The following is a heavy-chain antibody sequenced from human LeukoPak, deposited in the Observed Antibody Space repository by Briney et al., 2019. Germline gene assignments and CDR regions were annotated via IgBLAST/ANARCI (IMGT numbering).Heavy chain of an antibody. CDR1: GGSFSGYY. Sequence: PSETLSLTCAVYGGSFSGYYWSWIRQPPGKGLEWIGEINHSGSTNYNPSLKSRVTISVDTSKNQFSLKLSSVTAADTAVYYCARRGIVLVAALGGISGMDVWGQGTTVTVSS. D-gene: IGHD2-8*02. V-gene: IGHV4-34*01. J-gene: IGHJ6*02. CDR3: ARRGIVLVAALGGISGMDV. CDR2: INHSGST.